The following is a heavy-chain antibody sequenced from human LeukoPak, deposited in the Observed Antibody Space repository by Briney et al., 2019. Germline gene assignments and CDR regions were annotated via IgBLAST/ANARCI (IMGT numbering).Heavy chain of an antibody. Sequence: GGSLRLSCVASGFTFCNYAMSWVRQAPGKGLEWVSLISGSIGSTSYAGSVKGRFTISRDTSKNTLYLQMNSLRAEDTAIYYCAKGMTTVTTRSPLDYWGQGTLVTVSS. D-gene: IGHD4-17*01. J-gene: IGHJ4*02. V-gene: IGHV3-23*01. CDR1: GFTFCNYA. CDR2: ISGSIGST. CDR3: AKGMTTVTTRSPLDY.